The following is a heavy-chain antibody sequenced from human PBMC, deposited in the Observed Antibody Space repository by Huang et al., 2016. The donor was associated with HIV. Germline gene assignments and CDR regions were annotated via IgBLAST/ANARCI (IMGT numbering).Heavy chain of an antibody. CDR3: ARLPFDYVWGTQRQTALDELDG. J-gene: IGHJ3*01. CDR2: VFYGGNT. V-gene: IGHV4-39*01. D-gene: IGHD3-16*01. Sequence: QLQLQESGPGLVRPSETLSLTCSVSGGSVNSGSYYWGWIRQPPGKGLEWIASVFYGGNTFYNPSRKSRFSMSVDTSKKRFSLNLSSVTAADTAVYFCARLPFDYVWGTQRQTALDELDGWGQGTMVTVSS. CDR1: GGSVNSGSYY.